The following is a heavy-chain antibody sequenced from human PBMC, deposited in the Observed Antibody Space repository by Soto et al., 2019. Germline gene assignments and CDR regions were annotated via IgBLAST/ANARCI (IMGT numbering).Heavy chain of an antibody. CDR3: VKEIAAAQ. V-gene: IGHV3-7*01. CDR1: GFTFSNYW. Sequence: EVQLVESGGALVQPGGSLRLTCATSGFTFSNYWMTWVRQAPGKGLEWVANINKDGSQTSFVDSVKGRFTIFRDNAKSSLFLQMNSLRGEYTAKYYCVKEIAAAQWGQGTLVTVSS. D-gene: IGHD6-25*01. J-gene: IGHJ4*02. CDR2: INKDGSQT.